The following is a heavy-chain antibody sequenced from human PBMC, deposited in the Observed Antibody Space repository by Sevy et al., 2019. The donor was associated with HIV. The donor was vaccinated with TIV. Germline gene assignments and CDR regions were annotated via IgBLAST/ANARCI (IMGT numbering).Heavy chain of an antibody. CDR2: INHSGST. V-gene: IGHV4-34*01. D-gene: IGHD3-9*01. J-gene: IGHJ4*02. CDR3: AIGSYYDILTGSGGGY. CDR1: GGSFSGYY. Sequence: SETLSLTCAVYGGSFSGYYWSWIRQPPGKGLEWIGEINHSGSTNYNPSLKRRVTISVDTSKNQFSLKLSSVTAADTAVYYCAIGSYYDILTGSGGGYWGQGTLVTVSS.